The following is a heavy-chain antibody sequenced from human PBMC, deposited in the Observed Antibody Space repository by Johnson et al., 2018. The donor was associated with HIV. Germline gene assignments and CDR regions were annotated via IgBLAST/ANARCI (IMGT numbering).Heavy chain of an antibody. D-gene: IGHD2-21*01. J-gene: IGHJ3*02. Sequence: QVQLVESGGGVVQPGRSLRLSCAASGFTFSSYAMHWVRQAPGKGLEWVAVISYDGSNKYYADSVKGRFNISRDNSKNTLYLQMNSLRAEETGVYYCARERRARVKGAFDIWGQVTMVTVFS. CDR1: GFTFSSYA. CDR2: ISYDGSNK. V-gene: IGHV3-30*04. CDR3: ARERRARVKGAFDI.